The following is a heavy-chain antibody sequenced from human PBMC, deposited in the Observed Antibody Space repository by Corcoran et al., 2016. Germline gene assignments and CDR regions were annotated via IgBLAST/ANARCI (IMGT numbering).Heavy chain of an antibody. CDR1: GDSISGSDNYH. CDR3: AKIRGGSCCQH. CDR2: IYYTGST. D-gene: IGHD3-10*01. J-gene: IGHJ1*01. Sequence: QLQLQESGPGLVKPSETLPLTCAVSGDSISGSDNYHWGWIRQPPGKGLEWIASIYYTGSTYYNASLESRVTISVDTSKNQFSLKLNSGTAADTAMCYCAKIRGGSCCQHWGQGTLITVSS. V-gene: IGHV4-39*07.